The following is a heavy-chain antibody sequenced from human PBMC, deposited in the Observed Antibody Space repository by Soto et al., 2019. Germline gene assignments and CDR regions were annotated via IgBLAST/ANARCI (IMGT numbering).Heavy chain of an antibody. CDR3: AKVLPATGIEGGGDAFDI. D-gene: IGHD1-26*01. CDR2: VSYNGNT. Sequence: PSETLSLTCTVSGGSITPYYWSWIRQPPGEGLEWIGYVSYNGNTDYNPSLKSRVSISVDTSKNEFSLRVEDTAVYYCAKVLPATGIEGGGDAFDIWGQGTMVTVSS. V-gene: IGHV4-59*01. CDR1: GGSITPYY. J-gene: IGHJ3*02.